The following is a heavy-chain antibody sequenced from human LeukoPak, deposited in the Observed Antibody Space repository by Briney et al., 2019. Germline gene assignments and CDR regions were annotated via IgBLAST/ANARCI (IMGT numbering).Heavy chain of an antibody. J-gene: IGHJ3*02. CDR1: GGSISSSSYY. V-gene: IGHV4-39*07. D-gene: IGHD1-26*01. CDR2: IYYSGST. CDR3: ARDRRDPIVGAEDAFDI. Sequence: SETLSLTCTVSGGSISSSSYYWGWIRQPPGKGLEWIGSIYYSGSTYYNPPLKSRVTISVDTSKNQFSLKLSSVTAADTAVYYCARDRRDPIVGAEDAFDIWGQGTMVTVSS.